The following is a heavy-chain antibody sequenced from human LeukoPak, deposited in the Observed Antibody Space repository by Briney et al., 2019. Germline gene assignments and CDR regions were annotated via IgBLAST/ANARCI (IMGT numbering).Heavy chain of an antibody. Sequence: SVKVSCKASGGTFSSYAISWVRQAPGQGLEWMGGIIPIFGTANYAQKFQGRVTITTDESTSTAHMELSSLRSEDTAVYYCARAGSSGWYDNYYYMDVWGKGTTVTVSS. V-gene: IGHV1-69*05. CDR3: ARAGSSGWYDNYYYMDV. CDR1: GGTFSSYA. J-gene: IGHJ6*03. D-gene: IGHD6-19*01. CDR2: IIPIFGTA.